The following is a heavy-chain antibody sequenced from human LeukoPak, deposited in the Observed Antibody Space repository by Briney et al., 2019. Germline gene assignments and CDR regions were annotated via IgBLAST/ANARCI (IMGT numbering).Heavy chain of an antibody. CDR3: AKDPPLDYSGSYYTEGYFQH. J-gene: IGHJ1*01. V-gene: IGHV3-9*01. CDR2: ISWNSGSI. Sequence: GGSLRLSCAASGFTFDDYAMHWVRQAPGKGLEWVSGISWNSGSIGYADSVKGRFTISRDDSKNTLYLQMHSLRAEDTAVYYCAKDPPLDYSGSYYTEGYFQHWGQGTLVTVSS. D-gene: IGHD1-26*01. CDR1: GFTFDDYA.